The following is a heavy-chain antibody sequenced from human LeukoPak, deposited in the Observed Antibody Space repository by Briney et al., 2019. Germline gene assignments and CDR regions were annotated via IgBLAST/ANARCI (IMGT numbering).Heavy chain of an antibody. Sequence: GSSVKVSCKASGGTFSSYAISWVRQAPGQGLEWMGGIIPILGTANYAQKFQGRVTITADESTSTAYMELSSLRSEDTAVYYCARGETTATVTPDYYYYGMDVWGKGTTVTVSS. CDR3: ARGETTATVTPDYYYYGMDV. J-gene: IGHJ6*04. CDR2: IIPILGTA. D-gene: IGHD4-17*01. CDR1: GGTFSSYA. V-gene: IGHV1-69*01.